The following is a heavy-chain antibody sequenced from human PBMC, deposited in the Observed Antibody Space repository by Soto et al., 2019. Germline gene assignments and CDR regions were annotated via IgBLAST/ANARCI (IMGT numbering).Heavy chain of an antibody. CDR1: GGSVSSDY. D-gene: IGHD4-4*01. Sequence: SETLSLTCTVSGGSVSSDYWGWIRQPPGKALEWIGYIYYSGSTKYNPSLKSRVTMSVDTSNNQFSLSVSSVTAADTAVYYCARHSNRNYGLYYFDFWGLGAPVTVSS. CDR3: ARHSNRNYGLYYFDF. J-gene: IGHJ4*02. V-gene: IGHV4-59*08. CDR2: IYYSGST.